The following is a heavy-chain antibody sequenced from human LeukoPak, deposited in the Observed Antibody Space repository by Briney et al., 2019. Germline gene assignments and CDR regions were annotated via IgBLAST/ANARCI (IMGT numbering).Heavy chain of an antibody. CDR2: ISGSGGST. CDR3: AKEEGAAAGHSAIDY. Sequence: PEGSLRLSCAASEITFSNHAMTWVSQAPGKGLEWVSGISGSGGSTFYADSVKGRFTISRDNSKNTLYLQRTSLRADDTAVYHSAKEEGAAAGHSAIDYWGQGTLVTVSS. J-gene: IGHJ4*02. CDR1: EITFSNHA. D-gene: IGHD6-13*01. V-gene: IGHV3-23*01.